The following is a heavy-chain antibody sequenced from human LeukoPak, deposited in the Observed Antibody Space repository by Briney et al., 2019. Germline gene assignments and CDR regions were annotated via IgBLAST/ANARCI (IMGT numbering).Heavy chain of an antibody. CDR3: ARSSRSWSTFDN. CDR2: ISGSGGST. V-gene: IGHV3-23*01. J-gene: IGHJ4*02. Sequence: GGSLRLSCAASGFTFSHYGMTWVRQAPGKGLEWVSAISGSGGSTYYAGSVKGRFTISRDNSKNTLYPQMNSLRADDTAVYYCARSSRSWSTFDNWGQGTLVTVSS. CDR1: GFTFSHYG. D-gene: IGHD2-2*01.